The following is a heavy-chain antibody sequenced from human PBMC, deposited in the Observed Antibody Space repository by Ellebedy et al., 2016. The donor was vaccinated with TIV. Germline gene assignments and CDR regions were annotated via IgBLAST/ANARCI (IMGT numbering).Heavy chain of an antibody. J-gene: IGHJ3*01. D-gene: IGHD2-15*01. CDR1: GGTFGSYA. V-gene: IGHV1-69*13. CDR2: IIPIFDTT. Sequence: AASVKVSCKASGGTFGSYAISWARQAPGQALEWMGGIIPIFDTTNFAQKFQGRVTITADESTSTAYMELGSLTSEDTAVYYCARVEGYCTGDSCYLRAFDVWGLGTMVTVSS. CDR3: ARVEGYCTGDSCYLRAFDV.